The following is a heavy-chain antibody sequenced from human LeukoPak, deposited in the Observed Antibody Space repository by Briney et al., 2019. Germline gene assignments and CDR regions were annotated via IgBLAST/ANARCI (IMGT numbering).Heavy chain of an antibody. V-gene: IGHV3-23*01. Sequence: PGGSLRLSCAASGFTFSSYAMSWVRQAPGKELEWVSAISGSGGSTYYADSVKGRFTISRDNSKNTLYLQMNSLRAEDTAVYYCAKDMVGAVAGSYDYWGQGTLVTVSS. CDR3: AKDMVGAVAGSYDY. CDR1: GFTFSSYA. CDR2: ISGSGGST. J-gene: IGHJ4*02. D-gene: IGHD6-19*01.